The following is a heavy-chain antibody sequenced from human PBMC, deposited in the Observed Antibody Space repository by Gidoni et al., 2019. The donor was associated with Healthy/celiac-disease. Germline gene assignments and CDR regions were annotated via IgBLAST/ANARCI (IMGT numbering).Heavy chain of an antibody. Sequence: QVQLQESGPGLVKPSETWSLTCTVPGGSISSYYWSWIRQPPGKGLEWIGYIYYSGSTNYNPSLKSRVTISVDTSKNQFSLKLSSVTAADTAVYYCARGRQGFRYFDYWGQGTLVTVSS. CDR3: ARGRQGFRYFDY. CDR2: IYYSGST. CDR1: GGSISSYY. J-gene: IGHJ4*02. V-gene: IGHV4-59*01.